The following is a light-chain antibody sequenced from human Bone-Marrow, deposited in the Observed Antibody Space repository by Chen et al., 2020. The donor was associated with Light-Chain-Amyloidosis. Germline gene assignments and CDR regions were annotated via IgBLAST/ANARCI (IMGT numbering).Light chain of an antibody. V-gene: IGLV6-57*01. CDR2: EDD. J-gene: IGLJ3*02. CDR3: HSYQVSRQGV. CDR1: SGSIATNY. Sequence: NFMLTQPHSVSESPGKTVIISCTRSSGSIATNYVQWYQQRPGSSPTTVIYEDDQRPSGVPARFSGTIDRSSDSASLTVSGLKTQDEAADYCHSYQVSRQGVFGGGTKLTFL.